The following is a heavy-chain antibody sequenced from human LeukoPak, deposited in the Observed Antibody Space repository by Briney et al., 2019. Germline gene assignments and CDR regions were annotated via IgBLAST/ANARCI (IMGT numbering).Heavy chain of an antibody. J-gene: IGHJ4*02. CDR2: ISYDGNSQ. Sequence: GGSLRLSCAASGFTFSNYAIHWVRQAPGRGLEWVAAISYDGNSQHYGAPVKGRFTISRDNSKNTLYLQMNTLGADDTAVYYCAKDHGSSDWYYFDYWGQGTLVTVSS. CDR1: GFTFSNYA. V-gene: IGHV3-30*18. D-gene: IGHD6-13*01. CDR3: AKDHGSSDWYYFDY.